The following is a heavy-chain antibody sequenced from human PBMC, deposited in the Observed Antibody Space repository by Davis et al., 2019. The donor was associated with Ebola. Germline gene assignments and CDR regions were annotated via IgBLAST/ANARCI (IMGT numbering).Heavy chain of an antibody. J-gene: IGHJ1*01. CDR1: GGSISSHY. CDR3: ARTLGYCSGGSCRAEYFQH. D-gene: IGHD2-15*01. CDR2: IYYSGST. V-gene: IGHV4-59*11. Sequence: PSETLSLTCTVSGGSISSHYWSWIRQPPGKGLEWIGYIYYSGSTNYNPSLKSRVTISVDMSKNQFSLKLSSVTAADTAVYYCARTLGYCSGGSCRAEYFQHWGQGTLVTVSS.